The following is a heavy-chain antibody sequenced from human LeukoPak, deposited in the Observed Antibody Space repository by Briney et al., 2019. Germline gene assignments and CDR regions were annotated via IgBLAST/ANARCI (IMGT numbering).Heavy chain of an antibody. J-gene: IGHJ4*02. CDR2: INPNSGGT. Sequence: GASVKVSIEASGYTFTGFYIHWVRQPPAQGLEWMGWINPNSGGTNYAQKFQGRVTMTRDTSISTAYMELSSLRSDDTAVYYCARGDYVWGTYHYPFDYWGQGTLVTVSS. V-gene: IGHV1-2*02. D-gene: IGHD3-16*02. CDR3: ARGDYVWGTYHYPFDY. CDR1: GYTFTGFY.